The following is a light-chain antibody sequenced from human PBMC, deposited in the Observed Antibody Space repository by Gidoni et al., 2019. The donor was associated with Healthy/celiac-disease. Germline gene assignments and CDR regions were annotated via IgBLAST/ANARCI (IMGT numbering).Light chain of an antibody. CDR2: LGS. CDR3: MQALQTPLT. CDR1: QSLLHSNGYNY. J-gene: IGKJ4*01. Sequence: DIVMTQSQLSLPVTHGEPASISCRSTQSLLHSNGYNYLDWYLQKPGQSPQLLIYLGSNRASGVPDRFSGSGSGTDFTLKISRVEAEDVGVYYCMQALQTPLTFGGGTKVEIK. V-gene: IGKV2-28*01.